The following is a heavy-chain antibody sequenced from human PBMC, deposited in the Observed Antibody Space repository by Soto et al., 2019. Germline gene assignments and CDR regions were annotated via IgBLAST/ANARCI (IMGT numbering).Heavy chain of an antibody. V-gene: IGHV3-48*03. CDR3: ARGSGRDGYHSRVAYYYGMDF. CDR1: GFTFSSYE. Sequence: EVQLAESGGGLVQPGGSLRLSCAGSGFTFSSYEMNWVRQAPGKGLEWVSYISSSGSTIYYSDSVKGRFTISRDNAKNALYLQMIRLRAYDTAVYYCARGSGRDGYHSRVAYYYGMDFWGQGTTVAVCS. CDR2: ISSSGSTI. J-gene: IGHJ6*02. D-gene: IGHD5-12*01.